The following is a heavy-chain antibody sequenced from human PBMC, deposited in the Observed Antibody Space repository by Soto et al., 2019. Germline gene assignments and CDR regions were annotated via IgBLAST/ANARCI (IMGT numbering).Heavy chain of an antibody. D-gene: IGHD4-4*01. CDR3: TRDDYNNNLD. CDR2: IYYSGST. V-gene: IGHV4-31*03. CDR1: GGSISSGGYY. Sequence: PSDTLSLTCTVSGGSISSGGYYWSWIRQHPGKGLEWIGYIYYSGSTYYNPSLKSRVTISVDTSKNQFSLKLSSVTAADTAVYYCTRDDYNNNLDWGQGTMVTVS. J-gene: IGHJ4*02.